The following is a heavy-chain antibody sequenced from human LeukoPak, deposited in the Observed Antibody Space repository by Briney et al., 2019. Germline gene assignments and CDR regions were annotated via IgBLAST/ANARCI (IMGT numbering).Heavy chain of an antibody. Sequence: GGSLRLSCAASGSTFSSYEMNWVRQAPGKGLEWVSYISSSGSTIYYADSVKGRFTISRDNAKNSLYPQMNSLGAEDTAVYYCARATAVTTYFPDYWGQGTLVTVSS. V-gene: IGHV3-48*03. J-gene: IGHJ4*02. CDR3: ARATAVTTYFPDY. D-gene: IGHD4-17*01. CDR1: GSTFSSYE. CDR2: ISSSGSTI.